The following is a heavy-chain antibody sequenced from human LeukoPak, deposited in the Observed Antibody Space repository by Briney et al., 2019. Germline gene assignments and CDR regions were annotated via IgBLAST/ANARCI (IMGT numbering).Heavy chain of an antibody. CDR2: ISGSGGST. J-gene: IGHJ4*02. Sequence: PGGSLRLSCAASGFTFSSYAMSWVSQAPGKGLEWVSAISGSGGSTYYADSVKGRFTISRDNSKNTLYLQMNSLRAEDTAVYYCAKVPTSNGDYADYFDYWGQGTLVTVSS. V-gene: IGHV3-23*01. D-gene: IGHD4-17*01. CDR1: GFTFSSYA. CDR3: AKVPTSNGDYADYFDY.